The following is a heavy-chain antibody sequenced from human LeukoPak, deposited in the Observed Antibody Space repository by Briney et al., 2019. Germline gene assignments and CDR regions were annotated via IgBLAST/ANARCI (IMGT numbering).Heavy chain of an antibody. CDR1: GGTFTTYA. J-gene: IGHJ4*02. D-gene: IGHD3-9*01. CDR2: INTNTGNP. V-gene: IGHV7-4-1*02. CDR3: ARLYDILTGPIDY. Sequence: VKVSCKASGGTFTTYAINWVRQAPGQGLEWMGWINTNTGNPTFAQGFTGRFVFSLDTSVSTAYLQINSLRAEDTAVYYCARLYDILTGPIDYWGQGTLVTVSS.